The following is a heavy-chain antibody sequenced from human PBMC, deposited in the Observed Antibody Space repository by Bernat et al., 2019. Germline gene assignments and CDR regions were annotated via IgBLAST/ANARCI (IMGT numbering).Heavy chain of an antibody. CDR3: ARDRSDYGDYVWGY. J-gene: IGHJ4*02. V-gene: IGHV3-66*02. D-gene: IGHD4-17*01. CDR2: IYSSGST. Sequence: EVHLEESGGGLVQPGGSLRLSCAASGFTVSSSYMTWVRQAPGKGLEWVSVIYSSGSTYYADSVKGQFTISRDNSKNTLYLQMNSLRAEDTAVYYCARDRSDYGDYVWGYWGQGTLVTVSS. CDR1: GFTVSSSY.